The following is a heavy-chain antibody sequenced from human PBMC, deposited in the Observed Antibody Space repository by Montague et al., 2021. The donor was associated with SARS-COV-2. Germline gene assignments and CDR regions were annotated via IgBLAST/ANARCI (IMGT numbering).Heavy chain of an antibody. D-gene: IGHD6-13*01. CDR2: ISISDGNT. Sequence: SLRLSCAASGFTFSSYAMSWVRQAPGKGLEWVSTISISDGNTYYADSVKGRFIISRDKSKNTLYLQMNSLRAEDTAVYYCAKDRQLVGDDAFDIWGQGTMVTVSS. V-gene: IGHV3-23*01. CDR1: GFTFSSYA. J-gene: IGHJ3*02. CDR3: AKDRQLVGDDAFDI.